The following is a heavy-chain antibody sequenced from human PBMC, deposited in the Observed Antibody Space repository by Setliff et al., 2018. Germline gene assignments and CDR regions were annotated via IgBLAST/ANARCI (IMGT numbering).Heavy chain of an antibody. CDR2: ISAYNDNN. Sequence: ASVKVSCKASGYSFTSYGISWVRQAPGQGLEWMGWISAYNDNNNYAQKFQGRVIMITDTSTNTVFMELRSLRSDDTAMFYCARVVYYASGSSLSYGMDVWGQGTAVTVSS. V-gene: IGHV1-18*01. CDR3: ARVVYYASGSSLSYGMDV. D-gene: IGHD3-10*01. J-gene: IGHJ6*02. CDR1: GYSFTSYG.